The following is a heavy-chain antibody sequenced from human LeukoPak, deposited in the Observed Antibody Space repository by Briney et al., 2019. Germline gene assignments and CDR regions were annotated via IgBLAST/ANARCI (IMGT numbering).Heavy chain of an antibody. CDR2: INPGGGST. D-gene: IGHD4-23*01. CDR3: ARGGDNSYFDY. J-gene: IGHJ4*02. Sequence: ASVKVSCKASGCTFTSYYIHWVRQAPGQGLEWMGIINPGGGSTSYAQNFQGRVTMTRDTSTSTVYMELSSLRSEDTAIYYCARGGDNSYFDYWGQGTLVTVSS. CDR1: GCTFTSYY. V-gene: IGHV1-46*01.